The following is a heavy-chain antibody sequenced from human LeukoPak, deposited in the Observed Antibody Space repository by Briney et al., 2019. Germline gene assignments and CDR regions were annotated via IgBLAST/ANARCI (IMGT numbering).Heavy chain of an antibody. V-gene: IGHV4-34*01. CDR1: GGSFGGYY. CDR2: INHSGST. D-gene: IGHD3-10*01. Sequence: SETLSLTCAVYGGSFGGYYWSWIRQPPGKGLEWIGEINHSGSTNYNPSLKSRVTISVDTSKNQFSLKLSSVTAADTAVYYCARGRTYYYGSGSYSYWGQGTLVTVSS. CDR3: ARGRTYYYGSGSYSY. J-gene: IGHJ4*02.